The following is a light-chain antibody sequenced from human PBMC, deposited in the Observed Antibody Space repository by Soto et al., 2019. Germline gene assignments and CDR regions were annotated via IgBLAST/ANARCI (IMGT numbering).Light chain of an antibody. CDR2: GAS. CDR1: QSVSNN. V-gene: IGKV3-15*01. CDR3: QLSSDCPPIT. Sequence: EIVMTQSPATLSVSPGERVTLSCRASQSVSNNLAWYQQKPGQAPRLLIYGASTRATGVPARFSGSGSGTEFTLTIDSLQSEDFGVYCCQLSSDCPPITFGQGTRLEIK. J-gene: IGKJ5*01.